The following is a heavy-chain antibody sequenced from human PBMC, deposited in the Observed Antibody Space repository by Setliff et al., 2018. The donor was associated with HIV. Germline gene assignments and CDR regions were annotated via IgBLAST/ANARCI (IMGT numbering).Heavy chain of an antibody. CDR1: GGPISSGGYY. J-gene: IGHJ4*02. CDR2: IYTSGNT. Sequence: KTSETLSLTCTVSGGPISSGGYYWSWIRQHPGKGLEWIGYIYTSGNTNYNPSRKSRVTISIDTSKNQFSLKLTSVTAADTAVYSCAREDALTQQFDSWGQGTLVTVSS. V-gene: IGHV4-61*08. D-gene: IGHD6-13*01. CDR3: AREDALTQQFDS.